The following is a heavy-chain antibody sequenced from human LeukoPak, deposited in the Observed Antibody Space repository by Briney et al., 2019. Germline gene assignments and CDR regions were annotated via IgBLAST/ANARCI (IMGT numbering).Heavy chain of an antibody. D-gene: IGHD3-22*01. J-gene: IGHJ4*02. CDR1: GGSISSYY. Sequence: PSETLSLTCTVSGGSISSYYWSWIRQPPGKGLEWIGYIYYSGSTNYNPSLKSRVTISVDTSKNQFSLKLSSVTAADTAVYYCARSPMTPYDSSGCFDYWGQGTLVTVSS. CDR2: IYYSGST. V-gene: IGHV4-59*01. CDR3: ARSPMTPYDSSGCFDY.